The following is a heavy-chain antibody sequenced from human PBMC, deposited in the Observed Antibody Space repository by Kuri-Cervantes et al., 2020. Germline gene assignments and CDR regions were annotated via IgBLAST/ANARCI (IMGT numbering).Heavy chain of an antibody. CDR2: ISGSGTTI. Sequence: GESLKISCAASGFTFSDHYVTWIRQAPGKGLELVSYISGSGTTIYYADSVKGRFTISRDNAKNSLYLQMNSLRAEDTAIYYCARDLRGLHDYDDFGYYYGPDVWGQGTTVTVSS. D-gene: IGHD4-17*01. CDR1: GFTFSDHY. CDR3: ARDLRGLHDYDDFGYYYGPDV. J-gene: IGHJ6*02. V-gene: IGHV3-11*01.